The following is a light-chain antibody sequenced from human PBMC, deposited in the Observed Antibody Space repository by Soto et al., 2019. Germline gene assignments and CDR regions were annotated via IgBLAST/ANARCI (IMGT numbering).Light chain of an antibody. Sequence: DIVMTQSPDSLAVSLGERATINCKSSQSVLYNSNNKNYLAWYQQKPGQPPKLLIYLASTRESGVPDRCSGSGSGTDFTLTISSLQAEDVAVYYCQQYYNTPLFTFGPGTKVEIK. J-gene: IGKJ3*01. CDR1: QSVLYNSNNKNY. CDR2: LAS. CDR3: QQYYNTPLFT. V-gene: IGKV4-1*01.